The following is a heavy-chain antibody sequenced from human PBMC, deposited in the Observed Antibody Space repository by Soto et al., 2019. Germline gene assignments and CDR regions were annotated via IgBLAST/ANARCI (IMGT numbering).Heavy chain of an antibody. CDR2: IKPSGST. D-gene: IGHD7-27*01. Sequence: QVQLQQWGAGLLKPSETLSLTCAVYGGSFSGYYWSWLRQPPGKGLEWIGEIKPSGSTNYNPSLKGRATISVETSTNQFSLKLSSVTAAATSVYYCARGWGRIFDYWGQGTLVTVSS. J-gene: IGHJ4*02. CDR1: GGSFSGYY. CDR3: ARGWGRIFDY. V-gene: IGHV4-34*01.